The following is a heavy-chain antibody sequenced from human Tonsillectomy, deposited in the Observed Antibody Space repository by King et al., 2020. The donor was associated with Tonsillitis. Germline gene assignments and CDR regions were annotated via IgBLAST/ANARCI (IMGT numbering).Heavy chain of an antibody. CDR1: GYTFTGYY. V-gene: IGHV1-2*02. J-gene: IGHJ4*02. D-gene: IGHD6-6*01. CDR3: ARADFSYSSSSLDY. CDR2: INPNNFGT. Sequence: VQLVESGAEVKKPGASVIISCKASGYTFTGYYIHWVRQAPGQGLECMGWINPNNFGTNSAQKFQGRGTMTRDTSINTADLELSSLRSDDTAVYFCARADFSYSSSSLDYWGQGTLVTVSS.